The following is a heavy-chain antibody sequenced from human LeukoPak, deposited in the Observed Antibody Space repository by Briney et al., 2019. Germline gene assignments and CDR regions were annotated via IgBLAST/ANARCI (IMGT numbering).Heavy chain of an antibody. CDR3: ARDNAGYFYYYYMDV. CDR2: ISSSSSYI. D-gene: IGHD3-22*01. Sequence: GGSLRLSCAASGFTFSSYAMNWVRQAPGKGLEWVSSISSSSSYIYYADSVKGRFTISRDNAKNSLYLQMNSLRAEDTAVYYCARDNAGYFYYYYMDVWGKGTTVTVSS. CDR1: GFTFSSYA. J-gene: IGHJ6*03. V-gene: IGHV3-21*01.